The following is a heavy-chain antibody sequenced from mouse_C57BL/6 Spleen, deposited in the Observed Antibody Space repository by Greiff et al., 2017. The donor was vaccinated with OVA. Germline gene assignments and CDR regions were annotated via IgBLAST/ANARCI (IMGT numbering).Heavy chain of an antibody. CDR2: IDPSDSYT. CDR3: ARSRGYYSNYGQAWFAY. V-gene: IGHV1-59*01. CDR1: GYTFTSYW. Sequence: QVQLQQPGAELVRPGTSVKLSCKASGYTFTSYWMHWVKQRPGQGLEWIGVIDPSDSYTNYNQKFKGKATLTVDTSSSTAYMQLSSLTSEDSAVYYCARSRGYYSNYGQAWFAYWGQGTLVTVSA. J-gene: IGHJ3*01. D-gene: IGHD2-5*01.